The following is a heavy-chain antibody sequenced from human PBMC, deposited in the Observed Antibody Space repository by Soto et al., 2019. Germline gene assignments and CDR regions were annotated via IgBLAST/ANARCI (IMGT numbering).Heavy chain of an antibody. CDR2: ISGSDDST. D-gene: IGHD2-8*02. CDR1: GFPLNNYS. Sequence: EVQLLESGGGLVQPGGSLGLSCGASGFPLNNYSITWVPQAPRKGLEWVSTISGSDDSTYYADSVKGRLTISRDNSKNALHLQMSSLRAEDTALYYCVKDWTGDTCPCMDVWGQGTTVTVSS. J-gene: IGHJ6*01. CDR3: VKDWTGDTCPCMDV. V-gene: IGHV3-23*01.